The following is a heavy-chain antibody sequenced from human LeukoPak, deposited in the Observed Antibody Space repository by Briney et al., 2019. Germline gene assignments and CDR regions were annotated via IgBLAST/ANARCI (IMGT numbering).Heavy chain of an antibody. J-gene: IGHJ3*02. Sequence: GASVKVSCKASGYTFTGYYMHWVRQAPGQGLEWMGWINPNSGGTNYAQKFQGRVTMTRDTSISTAYMELSRLRSDDTAVYYCARDIVVVVAATGAVAFDIWGQGTMVTVSS. D-gene: IGHD2-15*01. V-gene: IGHV1-2*02. CDR3: ARDIVVVVAATGAVAFDI. CDR2: INPNSGGT. CDR1: GYTFTGYY.